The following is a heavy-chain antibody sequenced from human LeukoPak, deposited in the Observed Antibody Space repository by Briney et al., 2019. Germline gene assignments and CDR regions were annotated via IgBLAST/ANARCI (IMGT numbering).Heavy chain of an antibody. CDR3: ARAGHSSGYYYFDY. CDR1: GGSISSYY. V-gene: IGHV4-59*01. Sequence: PSETLSLTCTVSGGSISSYYWSWIRQPPGKGLEWIGYIYYSGSTNYNPSLKSRVTISVDTSKNQFSLKLSSVTAADTAVYYCARAGHSSGYYYFDYWGQETLVTVSS. J-gene: IGHJ4*02. D-gene: IGHD3-22*01. CDR2: IYYSGST.